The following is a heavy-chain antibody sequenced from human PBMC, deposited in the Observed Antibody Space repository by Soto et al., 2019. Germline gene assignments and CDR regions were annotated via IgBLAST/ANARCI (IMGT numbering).Heavy chain of an antibody. J-gene: IGHJ4*01. D-gene: IGHD5-12*01. CDR3: ARSLYVRGYNYHFGS. V-gene: IGHV4-59*01. CDR2: VYFRGTR. CDR1: GASMTAYY. Sequence: NPSETLSLTCSVSGASMTAYYWNWIRQSPGKGLEWIGFVYFRGTRNYNPSLKGRVALSIDTSKSQFSLKLTSVTAADTALYACARSLYVRGYNYHFGSWVHGTLVTVSS.